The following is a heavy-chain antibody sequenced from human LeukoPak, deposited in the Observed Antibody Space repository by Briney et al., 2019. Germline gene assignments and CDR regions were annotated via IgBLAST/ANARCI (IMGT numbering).Heavy chain of an antibody. V-gene: IGHV4-31*03. D-gene: IGHD3-22*01. CDR2: IYYSGST. CDR3: ARVNYYDSSGYYEYNWFDP. J-gene: IGHJ5*02. Sequence: PSETLSLTCTVSGGSISSGGYYWSWIRQHPGKGLEWIGYIYYSGSTYYNPSLKSRVTVSVDTSKHQFSLQLSSVTAADTAVYYCARVNYYDSSGYYEYNWFDPWGPGTLVTVSS. CDR1: GGSISSGGYY.